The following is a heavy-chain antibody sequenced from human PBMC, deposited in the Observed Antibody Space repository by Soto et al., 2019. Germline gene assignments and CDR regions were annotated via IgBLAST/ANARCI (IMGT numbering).Heavy chain of an antibody. D-gene: IGHD6-13*01. J-gene: IGHJ4*02. CDR2: IYYSGST. Sequence: SETLSLTCTVSGGYISSGGYYWSWIPKHPGKGLQWIGYIYYSGSTNYNPSLKSRVTISVDTSKNQFSLKLSSVTAADTAVYYCARAPYSSTWYQFYYFDYWGQGTLVTVSS. CDR3: ARAPYSSTWYQFYYFDY. CDR1: GGYISSGGYY. V-gene: IGHV4-61*08.